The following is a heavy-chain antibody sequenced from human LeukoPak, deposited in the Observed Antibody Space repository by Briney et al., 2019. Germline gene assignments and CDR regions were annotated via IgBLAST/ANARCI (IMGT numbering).Heavy chain of an antibody. D-gene: IGHD3-22*01. CDR3: ARDQLYYYDSSGYYPPGYYYGMDA. CDR1: GYTFTGYY. Sequence: ASVKVSCKASGYTFTGYYMHWVRQAPGQGLEWMGWINPNSGGTNYAQKFQGWVTMTRDTSISTAYMELSRLRSDDTAVYYCARDQLYYYDSSGYYPPGYYYGMDAWGQGTTVTVSS. CDR2: INPNSGGT. J-gene: IGHJ6*02. V-gene: IGHV1-2*04.